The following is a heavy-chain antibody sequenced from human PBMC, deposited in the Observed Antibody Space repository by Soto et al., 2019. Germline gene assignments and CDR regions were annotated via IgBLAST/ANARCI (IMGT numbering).Heavy chain of an antibody. V-gene: IGHV3-21*01. CDR3: ARGSPVGPWFDP. Sequence: PGGSLRLSCAASGFTFSSYSMNWVRQAPGKGLEWVSSISSSSSYIYYADSVKGRFTISRDNAKNSLYLQMNSLRAEDTAVYYCARGSPVGPWFDPWGQGTLVTVSS. CDR2: ISSSSSYI. D-gene: IGHD3-10*01. CDR1: GFTFSSYS. J-gene: IGHJ5*02.